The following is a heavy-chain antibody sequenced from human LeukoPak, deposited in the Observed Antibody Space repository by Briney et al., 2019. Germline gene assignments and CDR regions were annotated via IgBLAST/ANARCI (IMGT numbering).Heavy chain of an antibody. J-gene: IGHJ4*02. CDR2: IYYSGST. D-gene: IGHD6-19*01. CDR1: GGSITSYY. Sequence: EPSETLSLTCTVSGGSITSYYWSWIRQPPGKGLEWIGYIYYSGSTNYNPSLKSRVTISVDTSKNQFSLKLSSVTAADTAVYYCARALAVAGRFYFDYWGQGTLVTVSS. V-gene: IGHV4-59*01. CDR3: ARALAVAGRFYFDY.